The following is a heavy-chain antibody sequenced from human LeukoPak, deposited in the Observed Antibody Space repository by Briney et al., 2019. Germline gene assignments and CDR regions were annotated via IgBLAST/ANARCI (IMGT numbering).Heavy chain of an antibody. Sequence: ASVKVSCKASGYTFTGYYMHWVRQAPGQGLEWMGWINPNSGGTNYAQKFQGGVTMTRDTSISTAYMELSRLRSDDTAVYYCARGGYCSSTSCYLGYYYYYGMDVWGQGTTVTVSS. J-gene: IGHJ6*02. V-gene: IGHV1-2*02. CDR2: INPNSGGT. CDR3: ARGGYCSSTSCYLGYYYYYGMDV. CDR1: GYTFTGYY. D-gene: IGHD2-2*01.